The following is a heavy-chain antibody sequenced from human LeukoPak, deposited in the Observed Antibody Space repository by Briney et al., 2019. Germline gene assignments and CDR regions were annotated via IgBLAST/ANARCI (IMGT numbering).Heavy chain of an antibody. D-gene: IGHD6-19*01. CDR1: GGTFSSYA. J-gene: IGHJ4*02. V-gene: IGHV1-69*05. CDR3: ARDGSSGGLGY. Sequence: GASVKVSCKASGGTFSSYAISWVRQAPGQGLEWMGRIIPIFGTANYAQKFQGRVTITTDESTSTAYMGLSSLRSEDTAVYYCARDGSSGGLGYWGQGTLVTVSS. CDR2: IIPIFGTA.